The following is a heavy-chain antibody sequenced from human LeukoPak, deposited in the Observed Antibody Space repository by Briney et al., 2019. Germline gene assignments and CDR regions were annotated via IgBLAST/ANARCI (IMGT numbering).Heavy chain of an antibody. CDR1: VFTFSTSG. J-gene: IGHJ4*02. V-gene: IGHV3-33*01. Sequence: PGGSLRLSCAASVFTFSTSGMPWVRQAPGKGMEWVASIWYDGSNKYYADSVKGRFTISRDNSKNTLYLKINSLRAEDTAVYYCARDAPYCSGGSCRLKYWGQGTLVTVSS. CDR2: IWYDGSNK. D-gene: IGHD2-15*01. CDR3: ARDAPYCSGGSCRLKY.